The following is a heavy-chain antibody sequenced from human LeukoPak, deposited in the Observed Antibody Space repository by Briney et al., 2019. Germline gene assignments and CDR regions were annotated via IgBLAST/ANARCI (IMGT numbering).Heavy chain of an antibody. CDR1: GGSISSYY. V-gene: IGHV4-59*01. CDR3: ASHPHSSGWYPYYFDY. CDR2: IYYSGST. Sequence: PSETLSLTCTVSGGSISSYYWSWIRQPPGKGLEWIGYIYYSGSTNYNPSLKSRVTISVDTSENQFSLKLSSVTAADTAVYYCASHPHSSGWYPYYFDYWGQGTLVTVSS. D-gene: IGHD6-19*01. J-gene: IGHJ4*02.